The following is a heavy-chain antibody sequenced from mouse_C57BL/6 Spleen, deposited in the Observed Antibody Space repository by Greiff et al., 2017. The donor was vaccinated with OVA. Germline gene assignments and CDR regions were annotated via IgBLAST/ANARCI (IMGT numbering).Heavy chain of an antibody. CDR2: ISSGSSTI. Sequence: EVKLVESGGGLVKPGGSLKLSCAASGFTFSDYGMHWVRQAPEKGLEWVAYISSGSSTIYYADTVKGRFTISRDNAKNTLFLQMTSLRSEDTAMYYFASNYYGSLLFDYWGQGTTLTVSS. V-gene: IGHV5-17*01. J-gene: IGHJ2*01. CDR1: GFTFSDYG. D-gene: IGHD1-1*01. CDR3: ASNYYGSLLFDY.